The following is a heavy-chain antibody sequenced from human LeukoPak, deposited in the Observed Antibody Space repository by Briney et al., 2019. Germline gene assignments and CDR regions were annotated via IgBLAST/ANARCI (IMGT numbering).Heavy chain of an antibody. D-gene: IGHD2-8*01. J-gene: IGHJ5*02. CDR1: GGSTSSYY. CDR3: ARVNCTNGVCYNSRGWFDP. Sequence: SETLSLTCTVSGGSTSSYYWSWIRQPPGKGLEWIGYIHYSGSANYNPSLKSRVTISVDKSKNQFSLRLSSVTAADTAVYYCARVNCTNGVCYNSRGWFDPWGQGALVTVSS. V-gene: IGHV4-59*01. CDR2: IHYSGSA.